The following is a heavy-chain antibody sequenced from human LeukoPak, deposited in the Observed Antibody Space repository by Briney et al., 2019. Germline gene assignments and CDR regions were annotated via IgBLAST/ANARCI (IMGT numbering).Heavy chain of an antibody. CDR2: IKQGGSET. CDR3: ARAAVDYNPGSA. V-gene: IGHV3-7*01. CDR1: GFTFSSNW. J-gene: IGHJ5*02. D-gene: IGHD4-11*01. Sequence: PGGSLRLSCAASGFTFSSNWMSWIRQAPGKGLEWVASIKQGGSETYYVDSVRGRFIISRDNAKNSLSLQMNSLRAEDTAVYFCARAAVDYNPGSAWGQGTLVTVSS.